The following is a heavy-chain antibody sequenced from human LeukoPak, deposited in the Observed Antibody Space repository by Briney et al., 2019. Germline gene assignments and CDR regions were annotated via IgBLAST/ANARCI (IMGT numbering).Heavy chain of an antibody. J-gene: IGHJ4*02. CDR1: GFTFGSYA. Sequence: GSLRLSCAASGFTFGSYAMSWVRQAPGKGLEWVSAISGSGGSTYYADSVKGRFTISRDNSKNTLYLQMNSLRAEDTAVYYCAKDTHPRGPIQLSDYWGQGTLVTVSS. V-gene: IGHV3-23*01. CDR3: AKDTHPRGPIQLSDY. D-gene: IGHD5-18*01. CDR2: ISGSGGST.